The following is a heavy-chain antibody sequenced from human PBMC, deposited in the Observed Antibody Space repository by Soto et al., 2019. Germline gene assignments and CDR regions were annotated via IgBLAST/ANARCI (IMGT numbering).Heavy chain of an antibody. Sequence: EVQLLESGGGLIQPGGSQRLSCAASGFAFSIYAMGWVRQAPGKGLEWVSVISGNGGSTYYPESVKGRFAISRDIPKNTLFLQMNGLRAEDTAVYYCARLGGYSGYDPFDYWGQGTLVTVSS. V-gene: IGHV3-23*01. CDR1: GFAFSIYA. J-gene: IGHJ4*02. CDR3: ARLGGYSGYDPFDY. D-gene: IGHD5-12*01. CDR2: ISGNGGST.